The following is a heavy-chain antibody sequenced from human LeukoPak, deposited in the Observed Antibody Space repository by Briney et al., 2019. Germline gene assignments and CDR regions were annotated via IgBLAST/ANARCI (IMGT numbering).Heavy chain of an antibody. CDR2: IYPDDFDT. J-gene: IGHJ5*02. Sequence: GESLKISCKASGYSFTSYWIAWVRQMPGKGLEWMGVIYPDDFDTRYSPSFQGQVTISADKSISTAFLQWNSLKASDTAIYYCARHGKLSASRNWFDPWGQGTLVTVSS. V-gene: IGHV5-51*01. D-gene: IGHD1-26*01. CDR3: ARHGKLSASRNWFDP. CDR1: GYSFTSYW.